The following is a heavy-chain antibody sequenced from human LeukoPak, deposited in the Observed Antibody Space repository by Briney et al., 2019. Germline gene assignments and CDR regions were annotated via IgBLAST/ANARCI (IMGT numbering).Heavy chain of an antibody. CDR3: AKATESTWAFDY. CDR2: SSSGDST. D-gene: IGHD4-17*01. CDR1: GFTFSSYA. V-gene: IGHV3-23*01. Sequence: PGGSLRLSCVVSGFTFSSYAMSWVRQAPGKGLEWVSASSSGDSTYYADSVKGRFTISRDNSKNTLYLQMNSLSAEDTAVYYCAKATESTWAFDYWGEGALVTVSS. J-gene: IGHJ4*02.